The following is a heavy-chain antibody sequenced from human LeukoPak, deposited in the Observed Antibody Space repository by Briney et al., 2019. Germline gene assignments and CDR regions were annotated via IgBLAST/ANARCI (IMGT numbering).Heavy chain of an antibody. V-gene: IGHV4-34*12. CDR2: VFDGKTT. CDR3: ASGAWATRLHS. Sequence: SDTLSLTCAVYGESLNYYYWSWIRQSPEKGLEWIGEVFDGKTTNYNPSLKSRVAISAVTSSNQFSLNLKSVTAADTAVYYCASGAWATRLHSWAQGTLVIVSS. CDR1: GESLNYYY. J-gene: IGHJ4*02. D-gene: IGHD5-24*01.